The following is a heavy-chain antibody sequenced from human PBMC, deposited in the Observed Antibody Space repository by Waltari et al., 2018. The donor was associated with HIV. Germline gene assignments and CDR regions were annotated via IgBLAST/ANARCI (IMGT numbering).Heavy chain of an antibody. J-gene: IGHJ4*02. CDR1: GGSISSGRYY. V-gene: IGHV4-61*02. Sequence: QVQLQESGPGLVKPSQTLSLTCTVSGGSISSGRYYWSWIRQPAGKGLEWIGRIYTSGSTNYNPSLKSRVTISVDTSKNQFSLKLSSVTAADTAVYYCARWAGPTDVYYFDYWGQGTLVTVSS. CDR3: ARWAGPTDVYYFDY. CDR2: IYTSGST.